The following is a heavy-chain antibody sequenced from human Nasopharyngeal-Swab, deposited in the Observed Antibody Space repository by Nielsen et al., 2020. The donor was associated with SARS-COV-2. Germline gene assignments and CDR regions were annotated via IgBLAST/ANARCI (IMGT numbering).Heavy chain of an antibody. J-gene: IGHJ5*02. Sequence: SETLSLTCTVAGGSMSSSGCHWGWIRQPPGKGLEWIGSIHYGGGTYYNPSLSRRVTLAVDASRNQFSLTVTSVTAADTALYYCVRREYSNRLDPWGQGTLVTVSS. V-gene: IGHV4-39*01. D-gene: IGHD2/OR15-2a*01. CDR1: GGSMSSSGCH. CDR2: IHYGGGT. CDR3: VRREYSNRLDP.